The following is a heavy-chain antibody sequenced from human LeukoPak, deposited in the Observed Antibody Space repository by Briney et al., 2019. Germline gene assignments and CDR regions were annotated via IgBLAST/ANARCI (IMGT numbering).Heavy chain of an antibody. CDR2: IYPGDSDT. J-gene: IGHJ3*02. V-gene: IGHV5-51*01. CDR1: GYSFTSYW. Sequence: GESLKISCKGSGYSFTSYWIGWVRQMPGKGPEWMGIIYPGDSDTRYSPSFQGQVTISADKSISTAYLQWSSLKASDAAMYYCAREWLSHAFDIWGQGTMVTVSS. CDR3: AREWLSHAFDI. D-gene: IGHD3-3*01.